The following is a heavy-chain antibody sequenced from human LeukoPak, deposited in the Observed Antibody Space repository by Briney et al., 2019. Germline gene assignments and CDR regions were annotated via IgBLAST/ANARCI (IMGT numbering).Heavy chain of an antibody. CDR3: AREGPEGYCSSTSCYSFDY. J-gene: IGHJ4*02. CDR2: IWYDGSNK. D-gene: IGHD2-2*01. CDR1: GFTFSSYG. Sequence: PGGSLRLSCAASGFTFSSYGMHWVRQAPGKGLEWVAVIWYDGSNKYYVDSVKGRVTISRDNSKNTLYLQMNSLRAEDTAVYYCAREGPEGYCSSTSCYSFDYWGQGTLVTVSS. V-gene: IGHV3-33*01.